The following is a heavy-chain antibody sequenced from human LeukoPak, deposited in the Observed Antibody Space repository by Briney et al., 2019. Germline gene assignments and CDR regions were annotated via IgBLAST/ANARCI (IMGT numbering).Heavy chain of an antibody. J-gene: IGHJ4*02. CDR1: GFTFSTYG. CDR2: ISSSGSYI. V-gene: IGHV3-21*01. CDR3: ARDALYSSSSEGDFDY. D-gene: IGHD6-6*01. Sequence: GGSLRLSCAASGFTFSTYGMNWVRQAPGKGLEWVSSISSSGSYIYYADSVKGRFTISRDNAKNSLYLQMNSLRAEDTAVYYCARDALYSSSSEGDFDYWGQGTLVTVSS.